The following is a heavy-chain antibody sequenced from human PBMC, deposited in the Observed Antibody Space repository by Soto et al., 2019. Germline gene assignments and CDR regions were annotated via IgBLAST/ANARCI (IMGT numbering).Heavy chain of an antibody. D-gene: IGHD5-12*01. CDR2: ISHTGTT. CDR1: GCSISSYY. V-gene: IGHV4-59*01. J-gene: IGHJ3*02. CDR3: ARGPPWMDAFVI. Sequence: QVQLQESGPGLVKPSETLSLTCTVSGCSISSYYWSWIRQSPGKGLEWVAYISHTGTTDYNPSLKSRLTISLDTSKNQFSLKLTSVTAADTAVYYCARGPPWMDAFVIWGQGTKVTVSP.